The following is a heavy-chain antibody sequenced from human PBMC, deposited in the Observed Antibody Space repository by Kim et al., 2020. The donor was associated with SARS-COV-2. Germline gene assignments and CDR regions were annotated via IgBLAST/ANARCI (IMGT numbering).Heavy chain of an antibody. J-gene: IGHJ6*03. V-gene: IGHV1-2*02. D-gene: IGHD2-21*02. CDR2: INPNSGGA. CDR1: GYTFSGYA. Sequence: ASVKVSCKASGYTFSGYAMHWVRQAPGQGLEWMGGINPNSGGANYAQKFQGRVTMTGDKSISTAYMELSRLRSDDTAVYYCAREAALKPLVDCVNYYYYY. CDR3: AREAALKPLVDCVNYYYYY.